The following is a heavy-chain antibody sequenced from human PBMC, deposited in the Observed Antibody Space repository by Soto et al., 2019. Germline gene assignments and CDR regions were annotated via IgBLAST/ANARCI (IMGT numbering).Heavy chain of an antibody. V-gene: IGHV3-30-3*01. D-gene: IGHD6-19*01. J-gene: IGHJ6*02. CDR1: GFTFSSYA. CDR2: ISYDGSNK. CDR3: ARAQGRLSSGWYVDYYYGMDV. Sequence: GGSLRLSCAASGFTFSSYAMHWVRQAPGKGLEWVAVISYDGSNKYYADSVKGRFTISRDNSKNTLYLQMNSLRAEDTAVYYCARAQGRLSSGWYVDYYYGMDVWGQGTTVTVSS.